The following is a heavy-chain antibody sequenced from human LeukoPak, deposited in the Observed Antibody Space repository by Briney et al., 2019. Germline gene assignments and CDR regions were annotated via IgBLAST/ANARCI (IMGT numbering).Heavy chain of an antibody. V-gene: IGHV3-30*02. Sequence: GGSLRLSCAASGFTFSSYGMHWVRQAPGKGLEWVAFIRYDGSNKYYADSVKGRFTISRDNSKNTLYLQMNSLRAEDTALYYCAREGDTVPAADLEYWGQGTLATVSS. D-gene: IGHD2-2*01. CDR3: AREGDTVPAADLEY. J-gene: IGHJ4*02. CDR2: IRYDGSNK. CDR1: GFTFSSYG.